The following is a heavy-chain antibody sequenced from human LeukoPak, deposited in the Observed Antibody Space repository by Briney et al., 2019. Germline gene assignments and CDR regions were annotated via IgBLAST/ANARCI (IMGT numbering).Heavy chain of an antibody. CDR2: IYYSGST. D-gene: IGHD3-3*01. CDR1: GGSISSGGYY. J-gene: IGHJ4*02. CDR3: ARDGLRSLDY. Sequence: PSQTLPLTCTVSGGSISSGGYYWSWIRQHPGKGLEWIGYIYYSGSTYYNPSLKSRVTISVDTSKNQFSLKLSSVTAADTAVYYCARDGLRSLDYWGQGTLVTVSS. V-gene: IGHV4-31*03.